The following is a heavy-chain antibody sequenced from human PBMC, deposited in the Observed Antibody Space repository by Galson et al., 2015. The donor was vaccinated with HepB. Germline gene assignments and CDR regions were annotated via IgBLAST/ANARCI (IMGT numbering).Heavy chain of an antibody. J-gene: IGHJ4*02. CDR2: ISYDGSNK. D-gene: IGHD6-19*01. V-gene: IGHV3-30*04. CDR1: GFTFSSYA. CDR3: AGGLQWLVY. Sequence: SLRLSCAASGFTFSSYAMHWVRQAPGKGLEWVAVISYDGSNKYYADSVKGRFTISRDNSKNTLYLQMNSLRAEDTAVYYCAGGLQWLVYWGQGTLVTVSS.